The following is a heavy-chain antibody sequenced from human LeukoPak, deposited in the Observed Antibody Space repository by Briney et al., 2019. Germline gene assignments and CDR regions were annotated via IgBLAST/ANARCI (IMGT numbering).Heavy chain of an antibody. V-gene: IGHV4-34*01. J-gene: IGHJ4*02. Sequence: SETLSLTCAVYGGSFSGYYWSWIRQPPGKGLEWIGEINHSGSTNYNPSLKSRVTISVDTSKNQFSLKLSSVTAADTAVYYCAGHSGSYYGLYLSWGQGTLATVSS. CDR3: AGHSGSYYGLYLS. D-gene: IGHD1-26*01. CDR2: INHSGST. CDR1: GGSFSGYY.